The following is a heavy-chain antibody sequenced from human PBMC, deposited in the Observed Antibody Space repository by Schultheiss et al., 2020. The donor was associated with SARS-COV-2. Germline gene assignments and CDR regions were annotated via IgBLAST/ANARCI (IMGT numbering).Heavy chain of an antibody. V-gene: IGHV4-31*01. CDR2: IYYSGST. CDR3: ARGLAAAGPFDY. Sequence: SETLSLTCAVYGGSFSGYYWSWIRQHPGKGLEWIGYIYYSGSTYYNPSLKSLVTISVDTSKNQFSLKLSSVTAADTAVYYCARGLAAAGPFDYWGQGTLVTVSS. D-gene: IGHD6-13*01. J-gene: IGHJ4*02. CDR1: GGSFSGYY.